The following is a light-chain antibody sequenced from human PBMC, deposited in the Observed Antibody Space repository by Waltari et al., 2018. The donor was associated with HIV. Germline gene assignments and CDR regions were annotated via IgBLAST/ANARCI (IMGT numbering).Light chain of an antibody. CDR2: DAS. Sequence: DIQMTQSPYSLSPSVGDRVTITCRASQSISIFLSWYPQKPGKAPNLLIYDASTLQSGVPSGFRGSGSGTNFTLTISSLQPEDFATYYCQQSYDTPRTFGQGTKVDIK. V-gene: IGKV1-39*01. J-gene: IGKJ1*01. CDR1: QSISIF. CDR3: QQSYDTPRT.